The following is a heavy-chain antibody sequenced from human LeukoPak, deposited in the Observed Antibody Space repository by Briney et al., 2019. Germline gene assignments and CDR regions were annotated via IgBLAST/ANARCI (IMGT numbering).Heavy chain of an antibody. CDR1: GFTFSSYA. Sequence: GRSLRLSCAASGFTFSSYAIHWVRQAPGKGLEWVAVISFDGSNTYYADSVKGRFTISRDNSKNTLYLQMNSLRTEDTAVYYCARPSGCSSINCPGQFDPWGQGTLVTVSS. V-gene: IGHV3-30-3*01. J-gene: IGHJ5*02. D-gene: IGHD2-2*01. CDR2: ISFDGSNT. CDR3: ARPSGCSSINCPGQFDP.